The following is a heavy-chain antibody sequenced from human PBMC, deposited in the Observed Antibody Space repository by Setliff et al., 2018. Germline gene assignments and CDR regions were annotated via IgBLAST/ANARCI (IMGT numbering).Heavy chain of an antibody. V-gene: IGHV1-58*02. D-gene: IGHD3-10*01. CDR2: IVVGSGNT. J-gene: IGHJ3*02. Sequence: SVKVSCTASGFTFTSSAMQWVRQARGQRLEWIGWIVVGSGNTNYAQKFQERVTITRDVSTSTAYMELSSLRSEDTAVYYCAARRGKQGAFDIWGQGTMGTVSS. CDR1: GFTFTSSA. CDR3: AARRGKQGAFDI.